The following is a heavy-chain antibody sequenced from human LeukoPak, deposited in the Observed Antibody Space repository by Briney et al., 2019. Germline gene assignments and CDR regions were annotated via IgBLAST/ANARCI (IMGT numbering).Heavy chain of an antibody. CDR1: GGSFSGYY. D-gene: IGHD3-3*01. CDR2: INHSGST. V-gene: IGHV4-34*01. J-gene: IGHJ4*02. Sequence: SETLSLTCAVYGGSFSGYYWSWIRQPPGKGLEWIGEINHSGSTNYNPSLKSRVTISVDTSKNQFSLKLSSVTAAGTAVYYCARLGRRTIFGVVIISGPYYFDYWGQGTLVTVSS. CDR3: ARLGRRTIFGVVIISGPYYFDY.